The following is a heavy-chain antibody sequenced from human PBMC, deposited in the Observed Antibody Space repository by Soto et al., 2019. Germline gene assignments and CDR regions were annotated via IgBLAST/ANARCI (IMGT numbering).Heavy chain of an antibody. J-gene: IGHJ4*02. CDR1: GFTFSSYD. Sequence: EVELLESGGDLVQPGGSLRLSCAGSGFTFSSYDMNCVRQAPGKGLEWVSAIGVYANTYYADSVKGRFTISRDDSKKTVYLQLNSLRVDDTAVYFCAKESTVGSPGDYFDSWGQGTLVTVPS. V-gene: IGHV3-23*01. CDR2: IGVYANT. CDR3: AKESTVGSPGDYFDS. D-gene: IGHD1-26*01.